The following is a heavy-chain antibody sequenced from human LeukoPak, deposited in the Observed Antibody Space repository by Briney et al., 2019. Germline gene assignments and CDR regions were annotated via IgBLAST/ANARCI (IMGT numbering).Heavy chain of an antibody. CDR1: GYTFTNYA. Sequence: ASVKVSCKASGYTFTNYAMNWVRQAPGQGLVWMGWINTNTGDPTYAQDFTGRFVFSVDTSVSTAYLQISSLKAEDTAVYYCARAYQPLGGLSFPDSWGQGTLVTVSS. J-gene: IGHJ5*01. V-gene: IGHV7-4-1*02. CDR2: INTNTGDP. D-gene: IGHD3-16*02. CDR3: ARAYQPLGGLSFPDS.